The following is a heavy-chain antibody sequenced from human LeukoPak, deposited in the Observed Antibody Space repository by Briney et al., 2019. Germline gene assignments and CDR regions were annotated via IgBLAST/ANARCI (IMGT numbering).Heavy chain of an antibody. D-gene: IGHD3-10*01. CDR1: GVSVSDSSFY. CDR3: ARRYPGSSYSYDY. V-gene: IGHV4-39*01. CDR2: LYNSGST. Sequence: PSETLSLTCTVSGVSVSDSSFYWGWIRQPPGRGLEWIGSLYNSGSTNYNPSLRSRVTISVDTSKNQVSLKLSSVTAADTAVYYCARRYPGSSYSYDYWGQGTLVTVSS. J-gene: IGHJ4*02.